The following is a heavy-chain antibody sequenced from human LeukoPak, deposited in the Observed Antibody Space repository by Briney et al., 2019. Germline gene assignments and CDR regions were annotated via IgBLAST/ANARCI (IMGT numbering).Heavy chain of an antibody. V-gene: IGHV6-1*01. CDR3: ARDLGWMIAAAPRRFWFDP. Sequence: SQTLSLTCAISGDSVSSNSAAWNWIRQSPSRGLEWLGRTYYRSKWYNDYAVSVKSRITINPDTSKNQFSLQLNSVTPEDTAVYYRARDLGWMIAAAPRRFWFDPWGQGTLVTVSS. J-gene: IGHJ5*02. CDR1: GDSVSSNSAA. CDR2: TYYRSKWYN. D-gene: IGHD6-13*01.